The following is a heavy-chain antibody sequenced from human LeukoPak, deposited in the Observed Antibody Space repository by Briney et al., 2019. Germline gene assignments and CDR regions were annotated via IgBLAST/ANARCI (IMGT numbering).Heavy chain of an antibody. CDR2: IYYSGTA. Sequence: SETLSLTCTVSGGSISSSSYYWGWIRQPPGKGLQWIGTIYYSGTAYYSPSLKSRVTISVDTSMNQFSLRLSSVTAADTAVFYCARVAAARYYYYMDVWGKGTTVTVSS. D-gene: IGHD6-13*01. J-gene: IGHJ6*03. CDR3: ARVAAARYYYYMDV. CDR1: GGSISSSSYY. V-gene: IGHV4-39*01.